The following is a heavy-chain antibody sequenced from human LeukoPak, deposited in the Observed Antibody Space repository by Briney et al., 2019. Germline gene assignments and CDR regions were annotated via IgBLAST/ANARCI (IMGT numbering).Heavy chain of an antibody. D-gene: IGHD1-26*01. V-gene: IGHV3-72*01. J-gene: IGHJ4*02. CDR3: ARGGSYRHFDY. CDR1: GFTFSDHY. Sequence: PGGSLRLSCAASGFTFSDHYMDWVRQAPGKGLEWVGRIRGKANSYSTEYAASVKGRFTISRDDSENSLYVQMNSLKTEDTAVYCCARGGSYRHFDYWGQGTLVTVSS. CDR2: IRGKANSYST.